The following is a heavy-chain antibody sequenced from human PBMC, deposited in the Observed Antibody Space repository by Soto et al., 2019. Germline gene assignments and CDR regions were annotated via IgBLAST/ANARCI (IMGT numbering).Heavy chain of an antibody. CDR1: GGSMRNVY. J-gene: IGHJ5*02. V-gene: IGHV4-59*03. D-gene: IGHD2-21*02. CDR3: ACDMHAGFTDFFAP. Sequence: SETLSLSCTVSGGSMRNVYWSWIRQPPGKRLEWIGFIFHSGNAKYNPSLKSRVTISMDTSKNQLSLKLTSMTAADTAVYYFACDMHAGFTDFFAPCGQGTLVTVSS. CDR2: IFHSGNA.